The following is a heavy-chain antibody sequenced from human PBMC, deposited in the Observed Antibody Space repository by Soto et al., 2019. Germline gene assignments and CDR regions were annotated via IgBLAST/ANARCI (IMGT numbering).Heavy chain of an antibody. D-gene: IGHD3-10*01. CDR1: GYTFTSYA. Sequence: ASVKVSCKASGYTFTSYAMHWVRQAPGQRLEWMGWINAGNGNTKYSQKFQGRVTITRDTSASTAYMELSSLRSEDTAVYYCASTNYHPPLKSRVTIAVDTSKSQFSLKLSSVTAADTAVYYCARDHSRDPFYWNDGVRGAGSGAFDIWGQGTMVTVSS. V-gene: IGHV1-3*01. CDR2: INAGNGNT. CDR3: ASTNYHPPLKSRVTIAVDTSKSQFSLKLSSVTAADTAVYYCARDHSRDPFYWNDGVRGAGSGAFDI. J-gene: IGHJ3*02.